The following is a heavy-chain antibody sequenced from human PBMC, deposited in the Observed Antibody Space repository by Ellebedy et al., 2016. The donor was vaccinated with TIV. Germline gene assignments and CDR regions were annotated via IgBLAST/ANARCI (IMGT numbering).Heavy chain of an antibody. CDR1: GFSASSYY. J-gene: IGHJ3*02. CDR2: LYTGDST. V-gene: IGHV3-53*01. D-gene: IGHD6-6*01. CDR3: ASVRSSAFGI. Sequence: PGGSLRPSCAASGFSASSYYVSWARQAPGQGLEWVSYLYTGDSTYHADSVKGRFTISRDNSKNTVSFQMKSLGVEDTDVYYCASVRSSAFGIWGQGTMVTVSS.